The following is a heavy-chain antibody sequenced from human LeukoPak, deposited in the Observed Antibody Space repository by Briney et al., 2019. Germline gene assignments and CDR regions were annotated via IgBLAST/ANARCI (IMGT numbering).Heavy chain of an antibody. CDR3: ARVSKIRYGMDV. D-gene: IGHD6-13*01. CDR1: GFTFSSYW. CDR2: INSDGSST. J-gene: IGHJ6*02. V-gene: IGHV3-74*01. Sequence: GGSLRLSCAASGFTFSSYWMHWVRHAPGKGLVWVSRINSDGSSTSYADSVKGRFTISRDNAKNTLYLQMNSLRAEDTAVYYCARVSKIRYGMDVWGQGTTVTVSS.